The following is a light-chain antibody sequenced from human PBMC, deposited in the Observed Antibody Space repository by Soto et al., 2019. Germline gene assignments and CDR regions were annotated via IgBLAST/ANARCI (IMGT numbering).Light chain of an antibody. Sequence: IVLTQSPATLSLSQGERATLSCRASQSVSIYLAWYQQKPGQAPRLLIFGASNRATGIPVRFSGSGSGTDFTLTISSLEPEDFGLYYCQQRSDWFPFGQGTRLEIK. CDR1: QSVSIY. V-gene: IGKV3-11*01. CDR3: QQRSDWFP. CDR2: GAS. J-gene: IGKJ5*01.